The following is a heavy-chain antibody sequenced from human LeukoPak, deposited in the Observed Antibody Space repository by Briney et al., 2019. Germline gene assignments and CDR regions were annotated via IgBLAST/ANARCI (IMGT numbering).Heavy chain of an antibody. J-gene: IGHJ4*02. Sequence: ASVKVSFKGSGYTFTGYYIHWVRQAPGQGLEWMGWINAASGDTNYAQNFQDRVTMTRDTSITTAYMEMNSLRSDDTAIYFCARGSGDYWESIVYWGQGTLVTVSS. D-gene: IGHD3-3*01. V-gene: IGHV1-2*02. CDR1: GYTFTGYY. CDR3: ARGSGDYWESIVY. CDR2: INAASGDT.